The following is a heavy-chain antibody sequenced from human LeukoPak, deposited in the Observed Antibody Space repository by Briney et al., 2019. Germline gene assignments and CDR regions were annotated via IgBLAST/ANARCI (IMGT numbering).Heavy chain of an antibody. Sequence: QPGGSLRLSCAASGFTFSSYWMSWVRQAPGKGLEWVAFIRYDGSNKYYADSVKGRFTISRDNSKNTLYLQMNSLRAEDTAVYYCAKDQKYNWNYRGPDYWGQGTLVTVSS. CDR3: AKDQKYNWNYRGPDY. J-gene: IGHJ4*02. D-gene: IGHD1-7*01. CDR1: GFTFSSYW. CDR2: IRYDGSNK. V-gene: IGHV3-30*02.